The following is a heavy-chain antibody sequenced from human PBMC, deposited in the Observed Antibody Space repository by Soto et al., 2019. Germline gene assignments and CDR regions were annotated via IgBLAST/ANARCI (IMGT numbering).Heavy chain of an antibody. D-gene: IGHD3-3*01. Sequence: PGESLKISCKGSGYSFTSYWISWVRQMPGKGLEWMGRIDPSDSYTNYSPSFQGQVTISADKSISTAYLQWSSLKASDTAMYYCARLPPRITIFGVVIPPMDIWGQGTMVTVSS. J-gene: IGHJ3*02. V-gene: IGHV5-10-1*04. CDR3: ARLPPRITIFGVVIPPMDI. CDR2: IDPSDSYT. CDR1: GYSFTSYW.